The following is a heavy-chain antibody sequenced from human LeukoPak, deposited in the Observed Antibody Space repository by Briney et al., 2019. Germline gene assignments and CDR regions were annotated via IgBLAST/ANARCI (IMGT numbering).Heavy chain of an antibody. CDR1: GFTFRSYA. V-gene: IGHV3-23*01. D-gene: IGHD2-21*01. Sequence: GGSLRLSCAASGFTFRSYAMSWVRQAPGKGLEWVSAISGSGGSTYYADSVKGRFTISRDNSKKTLYLQMNSLRAEDTAAYYCAKFLPTHIVVANYYFDYWGQGTLVTVSS. J-gene: IGHJ4*02. CDR2: ISGSGGST. CDR3: AKFLPTHIVVANYYFDY.